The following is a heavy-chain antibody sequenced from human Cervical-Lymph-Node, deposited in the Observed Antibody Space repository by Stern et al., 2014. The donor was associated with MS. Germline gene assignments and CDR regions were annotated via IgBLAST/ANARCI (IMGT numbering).Heavy chain of an antibody. CDR2: ISYDRRDK. Sequence: VQLVDSGGGVVQPGRSLRLSCAASGFVFRRYALHWVRQAPGKGLEWVALISYDRRDKYYTDAVKGRFTVSRDNSNNTVELEMNSLRLEDTAVYYCAKGGSGSYLDWGQGSLVTVSS. CDR3: AKGGSGSYLD. D-gene: IGHD1-26*01. V-gene: IGHV3-30*04. CDR1: GFVFRRYA. J-gene: IGHJ4*02.